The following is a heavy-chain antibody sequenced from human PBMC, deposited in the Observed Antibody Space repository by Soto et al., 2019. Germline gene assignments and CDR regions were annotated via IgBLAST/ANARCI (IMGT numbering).Heavy chain of an antibody. CDR1: GFTFSNAW. Sequence: EVQLVESGGGLVKPRGSLRLSCAASGFTFSNAWMSWVRQAPGKGLEWVGRIKSKTDGGTTDYAAPVKGRFTISRDDSKNTLYLQMNSLKTEDTAVYYCTTKYTAMVAAFDIWGQGTMVTVSS. V-gene: IGHV3-15*01. D-gene: IGHD5-18*01. CDR3: TTKYTAMVAAFDI. J-gene: IGHJ3*02. CDR2: IKSKTDGGTT.